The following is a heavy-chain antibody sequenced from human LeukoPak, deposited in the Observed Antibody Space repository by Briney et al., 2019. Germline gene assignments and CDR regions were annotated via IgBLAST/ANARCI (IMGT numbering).Heavy chain of an antibody. Sequence: GGSLRLSCAGSGFTFGGYGMHWFRQTPGKGLEWVAVIAYDGSRAFYADSVKGRFTISRDNSKNTMSVQMDDLRAEDTAVYYCTRYNNDHLDYWGQGTLVTASS. CDR2: IAYDGSRA. J-gene: IGHJ4*02. CDR3: TRYNNDHLDY. V-gene: IGHV3-33*01. CDR1: GFTFGGYG. D-gene: IGHD1-14*01.